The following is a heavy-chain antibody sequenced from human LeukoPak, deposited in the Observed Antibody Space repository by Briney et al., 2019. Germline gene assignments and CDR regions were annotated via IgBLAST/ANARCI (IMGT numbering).Heavy chain of an antibody. V-gene: IGHV5-51*01. CDR3: ARRGRIAATGTAYYYYAMDV. Sequence: GESLKISCKGSGYSFTTYWIGWVRQMPGKGLEWVGIIYPGDSDTRYSPSFQGQVTISADKSISTAYLQWSSLKSSDTAMYYCARRGRIAATGTAYYYYAMDVWGQGTTVTVSS. D-gene: IGHD6-13*01. CDR1: GYSFTTYW. J-gene: IGHJ6*02. CDR2: IYPGDSDT.